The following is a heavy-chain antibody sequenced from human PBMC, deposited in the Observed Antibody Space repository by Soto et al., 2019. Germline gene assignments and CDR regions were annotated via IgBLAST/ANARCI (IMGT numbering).Heavy chain of an antibody. Sequence: PSETLSLTCTVSGDSTINSYWSWIRQAPGKGPEWLGYLSYNGGTNHNPSLQGRATMSVDTSQNRFSLNLNSVTAADTAVYYCARGDTWQIVGLWGQGILVTVSS. CDR1: GDSTINSY. CDR2: LSYNGGT. V-gene: IGHV4-59*01. D-gene: IGHD1-26*01. J-gene: IGHJ5*02. CDR3: ARGDTWQIVGL.